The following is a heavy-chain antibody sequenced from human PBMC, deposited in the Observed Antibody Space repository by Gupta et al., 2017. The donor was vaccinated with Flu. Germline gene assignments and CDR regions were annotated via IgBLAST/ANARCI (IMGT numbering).Heavy chain of an antibody. J-gene: IGHJ4*02. D-gene: IGHD3-16*02. V-gene: IGHV3-74*01. CDR2: IIGDGSST. CDR3: ARWELSGTDY. Sequence: GLVLVSRIIGDGSSTIYADSVKGRFTISRDNAKNTLYLQMNSLRPEDTAVYYCARWELSGTDYWGQGTLVTVSS.